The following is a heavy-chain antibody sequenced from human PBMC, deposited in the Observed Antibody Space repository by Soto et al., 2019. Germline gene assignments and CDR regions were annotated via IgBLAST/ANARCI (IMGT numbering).Heavy chain of an antibody. V-gene: IGHV4-59*01. CDR1: VDSISNYY. Sequence: ASETLSLTCTVSVDSISNYYWSWIRQPPGKGLEWITYFSDSRSTNYNPSHKSRDTISVDTSKNQFSLNLSSVPAADTAVYYCTGGGVRYCSGTTSPIDYWGKGTLVTVS. CDR2: FSDSRST. CDR3: TGGGVRYCSGTTSPIDY. D-gene: IGHD2-2*01. J-gene: IGHJ4*02.